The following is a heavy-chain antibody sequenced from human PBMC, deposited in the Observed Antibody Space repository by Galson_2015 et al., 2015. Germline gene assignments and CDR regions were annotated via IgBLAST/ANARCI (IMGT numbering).Heavy chain of an antibody. J-gene: IGHJ5*02. V-gene: IGHV3-33*01. CDR3: AGCYYDISGYFSGFDP. D-gene: IGHD3-22*01. CDR2: IWYDGSNK. CDR1: GFTFSCYG. Sequence: SLRLSCAASGFTFSCYGMHWVRQASGKGLEWVAVIWYDGSNKYYADSVKGRFTISRDNSKNTLYLQMNSLRAEDTAVYYCAGCYYDISGYFSGFDPWGQGTLVTVSS.